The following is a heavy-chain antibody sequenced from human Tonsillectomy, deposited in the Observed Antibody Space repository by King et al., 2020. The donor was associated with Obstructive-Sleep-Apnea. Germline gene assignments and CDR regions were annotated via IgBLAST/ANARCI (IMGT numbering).Heavy chain of an antibody. V-gene: IGHV1-69*05. D-gene: IGHD2-2*01. CDR2: IIPIFGTA. CDR3: AKPTGYCSSTSCYGSYYGMDV. J-gene: IGHJ6*02. CDR1: GGTFSSYA. Sequence: QLVQSGAEVKKPGSSVKVSCKASGGTFSSYAISWVRQAPGQGLEWMGGIIPIFGTANYAQKFQGIVTITSDESTSTAYMELSSLRSEDTAVYYCAKPTGYCSSTSCYGSYYGMDVWGQGTTVTVSS.